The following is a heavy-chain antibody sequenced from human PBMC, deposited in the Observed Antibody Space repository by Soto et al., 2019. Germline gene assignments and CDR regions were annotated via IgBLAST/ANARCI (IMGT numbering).Heavy chain of an antibody. D-gene: IGHD2-2*01. CDR1: GGTVSSSYS. CDR3: ARDLRYCISSSCYSASDI. Sequence: SVKVSCKASGGTVSSSYSISWVRQAPGQGLEWMGRITPILGIANYPQKFQDRVTITADKSTSTVYMDPSRLRSEDTAVYFCARDLRYCISSSCYSASDIWGQGTMVTVSS. J-gene: IGHJ3*02. V-gene: IGHV1-69*04. CDR2: ITPILGIA.